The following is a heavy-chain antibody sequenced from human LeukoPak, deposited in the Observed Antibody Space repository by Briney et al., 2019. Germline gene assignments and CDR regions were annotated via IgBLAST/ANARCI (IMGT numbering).Heavy chain of an antibody. Sequence: GRSLRLSCAASGFTFSSYAMHWVRQAPGKGLEWVAVISYDGSNKYYADSVKGRFTISRDNSKNTLYLQMNSLRAEDTAVYYCASSGGYRTGYDYWGQGTLVTVSS. CDR2: ISYDGSNK. J-gene: IGHJ4*02. CDR3: ASSGGYRTGYDY. V-gene: IGHV3-30-3*01. D-gene: IGHD3-22*01. CDR1: GFTFSSYA.